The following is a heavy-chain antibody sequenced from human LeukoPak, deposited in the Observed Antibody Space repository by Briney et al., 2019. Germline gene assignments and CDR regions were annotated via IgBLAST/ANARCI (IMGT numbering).Heavy chain of an antibody. V-gene: IGHV4-39*01. Sequence: SEALSLTCTVSGDSINNPGYYWGWIRRPPGKGLEWIGTIYYDGDTYYNASLKSRVTISVDTSNNQFSLRLSSVTAADTAVYYCARRLGSSADGILKYYFDYWGQGTLVTVSS. CDR3: ARRLGSSADGILKYYFDY. D-gene: IGHD6-13*01. CDR1: GDSINNPGYY. J-gene: IGHJ4*02. CDR2: IYYDGDT.